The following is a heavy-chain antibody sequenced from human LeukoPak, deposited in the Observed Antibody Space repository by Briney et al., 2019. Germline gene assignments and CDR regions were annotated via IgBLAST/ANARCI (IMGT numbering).Heavy chain of an antibody. CDR3: ARRRGVDGKYYYMDV. CDR1: GYSFPNYW. J-gene: IGHJ6*03. D-gene: IGHD5-24*01. V-gene: IGHV5-51*01. CDR2: IYPGDSDT. Sequence: GESLKISCKGSGYSFPNYWIGWVRQMPGKGLEWMGIIYPGDSDTTYSPSFQGQVTISADKSISTAYLQWNNLKASDTAMYYCARRRGVDGKYYYMDVWGKGTTVTVSS.